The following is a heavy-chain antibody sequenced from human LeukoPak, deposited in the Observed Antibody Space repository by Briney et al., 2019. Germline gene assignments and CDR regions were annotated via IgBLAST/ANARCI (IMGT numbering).Heavy chain of an antibody. CDR2: IIPIFGTA. CDR1: GGTFSSYA. V-gene: IGHV1-69*05. D-gene: IGHD6-13*01. Sequence: SVKVSCKASGGTFSSYAISWVRQAPGQGLEWMEGIIPIFGTANYAQKFQGRVTITTDESTSTAYMELSSLRSEDTAVYYCAREVAAAGLDAFDIWGQGTMVTVSS. J-gene: IGHJ3*02. CDR3: AREVAAAGLDAFDI.